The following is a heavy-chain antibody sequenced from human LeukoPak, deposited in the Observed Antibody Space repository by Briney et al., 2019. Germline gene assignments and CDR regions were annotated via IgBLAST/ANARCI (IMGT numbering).Heavy chain of an antibody. CDR1: GGSISSGGYY. CDR3: ARPRDSSSFDAFDI. D-gene: IGHD6-6*01. Sequence: SQTLSLTCTVSGGSISSGGYYWSWIRQPPGKGLEWIGYIYHSGSTYYNPSLKSRVTISVDTSKNQFSLKLSSVTAADTAVYYCARPRDSSSFDAFDIWGQGTMVTVSS. V-gene: IGHV4-30-2*01. J-gene: IGHJ3*02. CDR2: IYHSGST.